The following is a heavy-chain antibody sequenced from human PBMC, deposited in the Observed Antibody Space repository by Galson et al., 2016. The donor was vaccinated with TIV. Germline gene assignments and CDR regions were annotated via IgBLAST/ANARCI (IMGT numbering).Heavy chain of an antibody. CDR2: ISWDGGNR. J-gene: IGHJ6*03. D-gene: IGHD3-16*01. CDR3: AKDIGGGNYYYYYMDV. Sequence: SLRLSCAASGFTFDDYAMHWVRQTPGKGLEWVSLISWDGGNRFYADSVKGRFNISRDNSKNSLYLQMNSLRTEDTALYYCAKDIGGGNYYYYYMDVGGTGTTVTVSS. V-gene: IGHV3-43D*04. CDR1: GFTFDDYA.